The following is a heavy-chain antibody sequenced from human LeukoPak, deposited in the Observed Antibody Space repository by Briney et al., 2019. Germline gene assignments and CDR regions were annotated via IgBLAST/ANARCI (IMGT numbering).Heavy chain of an antibody. CDR2: IHDTANT. D-gene: IGHD2/OR15-2a*01. V-gene: IGHV4-39*01. Sequence: PSETLSLTCTVSGDSISSSGFYWGWIRQPPRECTEWMGTIHDTANTYYNPSLKSRVSISVDTSKSGFSLRLRTVTAADAAVYYCGRHQGSSTYLPFDYWGQGTLVTVSS. J-gene: IGHJ4*02. CDR1: GDSISSSGFY. CDR3: GRHQGSSTYLPFDY.